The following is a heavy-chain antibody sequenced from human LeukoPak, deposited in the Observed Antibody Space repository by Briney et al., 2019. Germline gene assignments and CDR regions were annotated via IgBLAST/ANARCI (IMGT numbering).Heavy chain of an antibody. J-gene: IGHJ6*03. D-gene: IGHD6-6*01. CDR2: IYPGDSDT. CDR3: ARGGYSSSSRVYYYYMDV. CDR1: GYSVICYW. Sequence: GESLMISSKGSGYSVICYWICWVGQIPGNCLECMVIIYPGDSDTRYSPSFQGQVTISADKSISTAYLQWSSLKASDTAMYYCARGGYSSSSRVYYYYMDVWGKGTTVTVSS. V-gene: IGHV5-51*01.